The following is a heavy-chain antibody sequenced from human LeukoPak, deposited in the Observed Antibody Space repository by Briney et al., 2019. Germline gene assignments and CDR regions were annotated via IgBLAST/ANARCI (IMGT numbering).Heavy chain of an antibody. CDR1: GFRFSSQE. CDR3: ARGSFTGFDLYFDS. V-gene: IGHV3-48*03. D-gene: IGHD5-12*01. Sequence: PGGSLRLSCAASGFRFSSQEMAWVRQAPGKGLEWVSYMSKDGRTIYYADSVKGRFTISRDNTRNSLFLHLNSLRADDTAVYYCARGSFTGFDLYFDSWGQGTLVTVSS. CDR2: MSKDGRTI. J-gene: IGHJ4*02.